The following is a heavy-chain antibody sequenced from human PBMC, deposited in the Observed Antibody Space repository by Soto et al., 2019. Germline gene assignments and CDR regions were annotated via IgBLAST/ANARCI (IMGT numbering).Heavy chain of an antibody. V-gene: IGHV5-51*01. CDR1: GYSFTSYW. CDR3: ARRRRIAAAGTWSGAFDI. CDR2: IYPGDSDT. D-gene: IGHD6-13*01. J-gene: IGHJ3*02. Sequence: PGESLKISCKGSGYSFTSYWIGWVRQMPGKGLEWMGIIYPGDSDTRYSPSFQGQVTISADKSISTAYLQWSSLKASDTAMYYCARRRRIAAAGTWSGAFDIWGQGTMVTVSS.